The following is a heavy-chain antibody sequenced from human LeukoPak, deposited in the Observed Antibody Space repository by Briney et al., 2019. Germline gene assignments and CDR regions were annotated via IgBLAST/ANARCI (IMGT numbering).Heavy chain of an antibody. CDR2: IYYSGST. V-gene: IGHV4-59*01. Sequence: SETLSLTCTVSGGSISSYHWSWIRQPPGKGLEWIGYIYYSGSTNYNPSLKSRVTISVDTSKNQFSLKLSSVTAADTAVYHCVRTGIAMTRVDYWGQGTLVTVSS. CDR3: VRTGIAMTRVDY. J-gene: IGHJ4*02. CDR1: GGSISSYH. D-gene: IGHD5-18*01.